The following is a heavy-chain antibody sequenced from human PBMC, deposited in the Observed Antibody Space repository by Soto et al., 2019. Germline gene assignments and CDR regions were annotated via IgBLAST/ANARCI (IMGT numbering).Heavy chain of an antibody. CDR3: IRGPRPSSVGTGAF. CDR1: VFVFNIYW. J-gene: IGHJ4*02. CDR2: INDDGTRT. Sequence: GWSLRLSCAASVFVFNIYWMHWVRQVPGEGPEWVTRINDDGTRTDYADSAKGRFTISRDNAKDILYLQMNALRVDDTAVYYCIRGPRPSSVGTGAFWGQGTLVTVST. D-gene: IGHD3-10*01. V-gene: IGHV3-74*01.